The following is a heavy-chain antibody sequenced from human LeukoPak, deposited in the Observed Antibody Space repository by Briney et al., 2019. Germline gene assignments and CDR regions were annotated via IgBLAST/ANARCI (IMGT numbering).Heavy chain of an antibody. CDR3: AKAQHSSIWGYFDY. Sequence: GGSLRLSCAASGFTFGSYAMSWVRQAPGKGLEWVSTISGSGGSPYYADSVKGRFTISRDNSKNTLYLQMNSLRAEDTAVFYCAKAQHSSIWGYFDYWGQGTLVTVSS. CDR2: ISGSGGSP. CDR1: GFTFGSYA. V-gene: IGHV3-23*01. J-gene: IGHJ4*02. D-gene: IGHD6-13*01.